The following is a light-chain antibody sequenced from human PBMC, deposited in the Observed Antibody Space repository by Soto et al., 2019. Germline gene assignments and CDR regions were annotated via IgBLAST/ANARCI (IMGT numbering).Light chain of an antibody. CDR3: HRHETYPLA. V-gene: IGKV1-5*03. CDR1: RDIGTW. Sequence: TQMTQSPSTLSASVGDSVSITCRASRDIGTWLAWFQQKPGRAPNLLIYRASTLARGVPSRFSGSGSGTEFTLTTSSLQPDDFATYYCHRHETYPLAFGGGTKVDIK. CDR2: RAS. J-gene: IGKJ4*01.